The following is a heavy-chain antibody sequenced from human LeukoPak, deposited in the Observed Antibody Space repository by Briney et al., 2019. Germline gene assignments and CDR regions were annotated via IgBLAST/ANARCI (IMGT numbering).Heavy chain of an antibody. CDR1: GFTFDDYA. J-gene: IGHJ4*02. Sequence: RAGGSLRLSCAASGFTFDDYAMHWVRQAPGKGLEWVSGISWNSGSIGYADSVKGRFTISRDNAKNSLYLQMNSLRADDTAVYYCARDWVRSSCTDWGQGTLVTVSS. V-gene: IGHV3-9*01. CDR2: ISWNSGSI. CDR3: ARDWVRSSCTD. D-gene: IGHD6-13*01.